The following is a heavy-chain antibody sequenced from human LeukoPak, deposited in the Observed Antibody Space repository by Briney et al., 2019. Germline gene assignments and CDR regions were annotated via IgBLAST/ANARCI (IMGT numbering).Heavy chain of an antibody. D-gene: IGHD6-13*01. Sequence: GGSLRLSCAASGFTFSSYGMHWVRQAPGKGLEWVAVISYDGSNKYYADSVKGRFTISRDNSKNTLYLQMNSLRAEDTAVYYCARAPFSSWYSDYWGQGTLVTVSS. CDR2: ISYDGSNK. CDR1: GFTFSSYG. CDR3: ARAPFSSWYSDY. V-gene: IGHV3-30*19. J-gene: IGHJ4*02.